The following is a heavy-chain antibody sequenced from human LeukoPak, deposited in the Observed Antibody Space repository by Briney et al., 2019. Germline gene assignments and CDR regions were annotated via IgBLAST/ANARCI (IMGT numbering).Heavy chain of an antibody. CDR1: GGSISSSSYY. V-gene: IGHV4-39*07. Sequence: SETLSLTCIVSGGSISSSSYYWDWIRQPPGKGLEWIGNIYYSGSTYYNPSLKSRVTISVDTSKNQFSLRLTSVTAADAAVYYCARSPTKRVPEDYWGQGTLVTVSS. D-gene: IGHD2-2*01. CDR3: ARSPTKRVPEDY. CDR2: IYYSGST. J-gene: IGHJ4*02.